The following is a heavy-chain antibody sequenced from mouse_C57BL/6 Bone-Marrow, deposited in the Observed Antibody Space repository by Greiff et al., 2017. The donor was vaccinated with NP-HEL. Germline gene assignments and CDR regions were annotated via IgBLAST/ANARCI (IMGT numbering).Heavy chain of an antibody. CDR1: GYTFTSYG. J-gene: IGHJ3*01. V-gene: IGHV1-81*01. D-gene: IGHD1-1*01. CDR2: IYPRSGNT. CDR3: ALYGSSLFAY. Sequence: QVQLQQSGAELARPGASVKLSCKASGYTFTSYGISWVKQRTGQGLEWIGEIYPRSGNTYYNEKFKGKATLTADKSSSTAYMELRSLTSEDSAVYFCALYGSSLFAYWGQGTLVTVSA.